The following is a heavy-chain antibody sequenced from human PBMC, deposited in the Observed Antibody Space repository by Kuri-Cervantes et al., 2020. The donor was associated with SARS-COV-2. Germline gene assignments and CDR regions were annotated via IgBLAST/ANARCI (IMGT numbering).Heavy chain of an antibody. CDR1: GFTFDDYA. J-gene: IGHJ6*03. CDR2: ISSSSSYI. CDR3: ARDPVPQALPYYYYYMDV. Sequence: GESLKISCAASGFTFDDYAMHWLRQTPGKGLEWVSSISSSSSYIYYADSVKGRFTISRDNAKNSLYLQMNSLRAEDTAVYYCARDPVPQALPYYYYYMDVWGKGTTVTVSS. V-gene: IGHV3-21*01.